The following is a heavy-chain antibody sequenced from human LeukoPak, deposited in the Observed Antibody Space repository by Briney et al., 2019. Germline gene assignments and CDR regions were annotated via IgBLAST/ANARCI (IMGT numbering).Heavy chain of an antibody. J-gene: IGHJ4*02. CDR3: ARRGIQLWPHDDY. D-gene: IGHD5-18*01. CDR1: GFTFSGYE. CDR2: ISSSGSTI. V-gene: IGHV3-48*03. Sequence: GGSLRLSCTVSGFTFSGYEMNWVRQAPGKGLEWVSYISSSGSTIFYADSVKGRFTIARDNAKNSLYLQMNSLRAEDTAVYYCARRGIQLWPHDDYWGQGTLVTVSS.